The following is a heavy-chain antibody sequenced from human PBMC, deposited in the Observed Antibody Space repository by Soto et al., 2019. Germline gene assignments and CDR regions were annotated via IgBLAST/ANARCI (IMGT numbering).Heavy chain of an antibody. CDR1: GYTLTELS. V-gene: IGHV1-24*01. Sequence: ASVKVSCKVSGYTLTELSMHWVRQAPGKGLEWMGGFDPEDGETIYAQKFQGRVTMTEDTSTDTAYMELSSLRSEDTAVYYCATDRRFLEWLHAFDIWGRGTMVTVSS. CDR2: FDPEDGET. J-gene: IGHJ3*02. CDR3: ATDRRFLEWLHAFDI. D-gene: IGHD3-3*01.